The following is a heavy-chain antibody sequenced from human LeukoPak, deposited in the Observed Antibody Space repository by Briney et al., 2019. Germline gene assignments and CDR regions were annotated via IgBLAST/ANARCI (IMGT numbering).Heavy chain of an antibody. V-gene: IGHV3-23*01. CDR1: GLIFSNYA. CDR3: ARDPNGDFVGAFDS. J-gene: IGHJ3*01. Sequence: PGGSLRLSCAASGLIFSNYALIWVRQAPGKGLEWVSAIGGSGRNIYYADSVKGRFTISRDNSKNTLYLQINTLRAEDTAIYYCARDPNGDFVGAFDSWGQGTLVTVSS. D-gene: IGHD2-8*01. CDR2: IGGSGRNI.